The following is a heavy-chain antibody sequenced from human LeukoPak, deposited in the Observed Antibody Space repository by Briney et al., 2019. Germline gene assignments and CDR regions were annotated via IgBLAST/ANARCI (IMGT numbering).Heavy chain of an antibody. Sequence: SETLSLTCSVSSGSISSNYWSWIRQPPGKGLEWIGLIYYSGCTNYNPSLKSRVTISIDTSKNQFSLKLSSVTAADTAVYYCARVEMVTNSFDYLVQGTLLSVSS. V-gene: IGHV4-59*01. J-gene: IGHJ4*02. CDR3: ARVEMVTNSFDY. CDR2: IYYSGCT. D-gene: IGHD5-18*01. CDR1: SGSISSNY.